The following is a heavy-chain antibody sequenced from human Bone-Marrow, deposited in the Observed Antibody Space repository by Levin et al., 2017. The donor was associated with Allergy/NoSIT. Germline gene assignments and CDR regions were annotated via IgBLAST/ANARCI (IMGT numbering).Heavy chain of an antibody. Sequence: PGGSLRLSCAASGFTFSSYGMHWVRQAPGKGLEWVAVISYDGSNKYYADSVKGRFTISRDNSKNTLYLQMNSLRAEDTAVYYCAKDSSDSSGIDYWGQGTLVTVSS. V-gene: IGHV3-30*18. CDR3: AKDSSDSSGIDY. CDR1: GFTFSSYG. J-gene: IGHJ4*02. CDR2: ISYDGSNK. D-gene: IGHD3-22*01.